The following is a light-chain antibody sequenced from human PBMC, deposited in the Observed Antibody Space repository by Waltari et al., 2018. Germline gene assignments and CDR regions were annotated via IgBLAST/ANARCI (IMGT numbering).Light chain of an antibody. CDR2: GAS. V-gene: IGKV3-20*01. CDR3: QQCGRSSCT. Sequence: EIVLTESPGTLSLSPGERATLACRGSQSVSSGFLAWYQQTAGQAPRLLSYGASSRATGIPDRFSGSGSGTDFTLTISRLEPEDFAVYYCQQCGRSSCTFGQGTKLEIK. J-gene: IGKJ2*02. CDR1: QSVSSGF.